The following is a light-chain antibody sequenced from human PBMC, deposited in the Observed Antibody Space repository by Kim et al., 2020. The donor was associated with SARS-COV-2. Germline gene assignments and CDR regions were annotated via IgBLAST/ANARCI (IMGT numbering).Light chain of an antibody. CDR1: KLGDKY. CDR3: QAWDSSTVV. CDR2: QNS. J-gene: IGLJ2*01. V-gene: IGLV3-1*01. Sequence: SQSPGQTASITCSGDKLGDKYACWYQQKPGQSPVLVIYQNSKRPSGIPERFSGSNSGNTAPLTISGTQAMDEADYYCQAWDSSTVVFGGGTQLTVL.